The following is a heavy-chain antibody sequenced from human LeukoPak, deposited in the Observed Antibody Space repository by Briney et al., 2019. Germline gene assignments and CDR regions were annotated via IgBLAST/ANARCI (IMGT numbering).Heavy chain of an antibody. CDR2: ISSSSSYI. D-gene: IGHD6-19*01. CDR1: GFTFSSYS. V-gene: IGHV3-21*01. J-gene: IGHJ4*02. Sequence: GGSLRLSCAASGFTFSSYSMNWVRQAPGKGLEWVSSISSSSSYIYYADSVKGRFTISRDNAKNSLYLQMNSLRAEDTAVYYCARTDSGWHRTTKDDYWGQGTLVTVSS. CDR3: ARTDSGWHRTTKDDY.